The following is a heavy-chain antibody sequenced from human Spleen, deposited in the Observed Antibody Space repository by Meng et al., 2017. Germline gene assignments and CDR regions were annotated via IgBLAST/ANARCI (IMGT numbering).Heavy chain of an antibody. Sequence: SETLSLTCTISGYSVTNDYYWGWIRQPPGKGLEWIGSIIHRGSTYYNPSLKSRLTISVDTSNDQFSLKLSSVTAADTAVYYCARRKYYYDSSGYYQKHFDYWGQGTLVTVSS. V-gene: IGHV4-38-2*02. J-gene: IGHJ4*02. CDR3: ARRKYYYDSSGYYQKHFDY. D-gene: IGHD3-22*01. CDR1: GYSVTNDYY. CDR2: IIHRGST.